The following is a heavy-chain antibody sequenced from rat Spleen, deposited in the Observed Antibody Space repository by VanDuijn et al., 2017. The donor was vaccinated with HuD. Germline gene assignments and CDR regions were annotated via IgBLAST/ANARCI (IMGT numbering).Heavy chain of an antibody. V-gene: IGHV5-19*01. D-gene: IGHD1-9*01. CDR3: ATERGKYYGYNYWYFDF. Sequence: EVQLVESGGGLVQPGRSLKLSCAASGFTFSNYGMHWIRQAPTKGLEWVASISPSGGSTYYRDSVKGRFTISRDNAKSTLYLQMDSLRSEDTAPYYCATERGKYYGYNYWYFDFWGPGTMVTVSS. J-gene: IGHJ1*01. CDR2: ISPSGGST. CDR1: GFTFSNYG.